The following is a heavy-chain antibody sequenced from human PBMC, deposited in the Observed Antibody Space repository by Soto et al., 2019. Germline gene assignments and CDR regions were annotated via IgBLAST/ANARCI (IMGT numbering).Heavy chain of an antibody. J-gene: IGHJ4*02. CDR1: GFTFSSYA. V-gene: IGHV3-30-3*01. CDR3: ARGDTPWGDYLY. Sequence: QVQLVESGGGVVQPGRSLRLSCAASGFTFSSYAMHWVRQAPGKGLEWVAVISYDGSNKYYADSVKGRFTISRDNSKNTLYLQINSLRAEDTAVYYCARGDTPWGDYLYWGQGTLVTVSS. D-gene: IGHD4-17*01. CDR2: ISYDGSNK.